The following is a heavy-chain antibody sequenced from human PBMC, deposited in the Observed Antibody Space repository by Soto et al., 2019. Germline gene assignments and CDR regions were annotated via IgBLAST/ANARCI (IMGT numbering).Heavy chain of an antibody. D-gene: IGHD4-17*01. CDR3: VGDLKNNGYSLRGFDH. V-gene: IGHV3-48*01. J-gene: IGHJ4*02. Sequence: EVQVVESGGGLVQPGGSLRLSCAASGFTFSRYGMNWVRQAPGKGLEWISYISSRGTPIYYADSVRGRFTISRDNAENSLFLQMSKNRVEDTAVYYCVGDLKNNGYSLRGFDHWGQGTLVTV. CDR1: GFTFSRYG. CDR2: ISSRGTPI.